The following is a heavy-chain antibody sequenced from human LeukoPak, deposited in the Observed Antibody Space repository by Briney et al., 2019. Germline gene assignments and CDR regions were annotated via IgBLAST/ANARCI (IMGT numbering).Heavy chain of an antibody. CDR1: GGSVSSSSYY. D-gene: IGHD5-12*01. J-gene: IGHJ6*02. CDR3: ARASRWLRTGMDV. Sequence: SETLSLTCTASGGSVSSSSYYWGWIRQPPGKGLEWIGSVYHSGTTYYNPSLKSRVTISVDRPKNQFSLKLSSVTAADTAVYYCARASRWLRTGMDVWGQGTTVTVSS. CDR2: VYHSGTT. V-gene: IGHV4-39*07.